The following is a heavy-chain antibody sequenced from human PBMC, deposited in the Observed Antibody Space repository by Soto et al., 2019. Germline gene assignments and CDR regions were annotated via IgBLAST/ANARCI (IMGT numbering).Heavy chain of an antibody. CDR3: AKDVGYCTNGVCLYNWFDP. V-gene: IGHV3-30*18. J-gene: IGHJ5*02. Sequence: GGSLRLSCAASGFTFNSYGIHWVRQAPGKALEWVAVISYDGNNTYYGDSVQGRFTISRDNSKNTIYLQMNSLRAEDTAVYYCAKDVGYCTNGVCLYNWFDPWGQGTLVTVSS. CDR1: GFTFNSYG. D-gene: IGHD2-8*01. CDR2: ISYDGNNT.